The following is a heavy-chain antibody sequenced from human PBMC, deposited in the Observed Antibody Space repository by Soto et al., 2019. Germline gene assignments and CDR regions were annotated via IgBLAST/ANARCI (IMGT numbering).Heavy chain of an antibody. CDR1: GGSFSGYY. J-gene: IGHJ6*03. CDR3: ARRHCSSTSCYVNNYYYYMDV. Sequence: QVQLQQWGAGLLKPSETLSLTCAVYGGSFSGYYWSWIRQPPGKGLEWIGEMNHSGSTSYNPSLKSRVTISVDTSKNQFSLKLSSVTAADTAVYYCARRHCSSTSCYVNNYYYYMDVWGKGTTVTVSS. CDR2: MNHSGST. D-gene: IGHD2-2*01. V-gene: IGHV4-34*01.